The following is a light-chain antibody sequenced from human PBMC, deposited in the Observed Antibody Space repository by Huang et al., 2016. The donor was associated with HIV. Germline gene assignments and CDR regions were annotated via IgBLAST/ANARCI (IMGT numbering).Light chain of an antibody. J-gene: IGKJ1*01. CDR1: KRISTW. CDR3: QHQWT. CDR2: KAS. Sequence: DIQVTQSPSTLSAFVGDRVNITCRTSKRISTWLAWYQQRPGKAPNLLSSKASNLETWVPSRFSGNGSGTEFTLTINGLQPDDLATYYCQHQWTFGQGTKVEIK. V-gene: IGKV1-5*03.